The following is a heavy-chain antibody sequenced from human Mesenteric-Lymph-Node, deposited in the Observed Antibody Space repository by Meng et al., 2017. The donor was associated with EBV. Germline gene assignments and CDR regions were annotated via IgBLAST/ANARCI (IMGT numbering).Heavy chain of an antibody. CDR3: ARIRSIWGTYQNYYFDS. V-gene: IGHV4-34*01. CDR2: INHSGFS. CDR1: GGSFIGFS. D-gene: IGHD3-16*02. Sequence: VQLQQWGACLLKSSEPLSPNSAVYGGSFIGFSWTWIRQSPGRDLEWIGEINHSGFSKYNPSLKSRLTISLDTSKNQVSLTLGSVTAADTAVYYCARIRSIWGTYQNYYFDSWGQGTLVTVSS. J-gene: IGHJ4*02.